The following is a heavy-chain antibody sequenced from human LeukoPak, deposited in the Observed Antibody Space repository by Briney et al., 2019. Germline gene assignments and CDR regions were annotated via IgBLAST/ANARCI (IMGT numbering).Heavy chain of an antibody. J-gene: IGHJ6*03. Sequence: SETLSLTCTVSGGSIRSSSFYWGWIRQPPGKGLEWIGSMSYSGSTNYNPSLKSRVTISADTSENQFSLKLTSVTAADTAVYFCARDRPLVQYYYMDVWGKGTTVTVSS. V-gene: IGHV4-39*07. CDR3: ARDRPLVQYYYMDV. D-gene: IGHD6-6*01. CDR1: GGSIRSSSFY. CDR2: MSYSGST.